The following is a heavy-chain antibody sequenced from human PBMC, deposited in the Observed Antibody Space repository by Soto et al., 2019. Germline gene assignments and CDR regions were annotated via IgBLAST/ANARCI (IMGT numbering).Heavy chain of an antibody. Sequence: EVQLLESGGGLVQPGGSVRLSCEASGLTFGNYAMSWVRQAPGKGLEWVSAISGDSGRTYYADSVKGRFTISRDNSKNTLYLQMNTLRAEDTAVYYCAVTPNCGRDCSAASYWYFDIWGRGTLVTVSS. V-gene: IGHV3-23*01. CDR1: GLTFGNYA. J-gene: IGHJ2*01. CDR3: AVTPNCGRDCSAASYWYFDI. D-gene: IGHD2-21*02. CDR2: ISGDSGRT.